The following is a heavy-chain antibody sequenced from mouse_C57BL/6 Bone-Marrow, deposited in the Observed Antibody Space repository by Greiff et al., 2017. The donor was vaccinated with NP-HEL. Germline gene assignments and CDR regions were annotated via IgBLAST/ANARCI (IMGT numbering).Heavy chain of an antibody. Sequence: QVQLQQPGAELVRPGTSVKLSCKASGYTFTSYWMHWVKQRPGQGLEWIGVIDPSDSYTNYNQKFKGKATLTVDTSSSTAYMQLSSLTSEDSVVYYCARVSIMVMWCAYRGEGTLGTVSA. CDR1: GYTFTSYW. V-gene: IGHV1-59*01. J-gene: IGHJ3*01. CDR2: IDPSDSYT. CDR3: ARVSIMVMWCAY. D-gene: IGHD2-2*01.